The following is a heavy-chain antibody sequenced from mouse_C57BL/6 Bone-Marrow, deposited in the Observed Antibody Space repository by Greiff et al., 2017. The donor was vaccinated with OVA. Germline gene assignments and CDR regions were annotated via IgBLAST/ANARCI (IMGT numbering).Heavy chain of an antibody. CDR3: ARTCCYYGFAD. CDR1: GYAFSSSW. Sequence: VQLQQSGPELVKPGASVKISCKASGYAFSSSWMNWVKQRPGKGLEWIGRIYPGDGATNYNGKFKGKATLTADKSSSTAYMQLSSLTSEDSAVYFCARTCCYYGFADWGQGTLVTVSA. J-gene: IGHJ3*01. CDR2: IYPGDGAT. D-gene: IGHD1-1*01. V-gene: IGHV1-82*01.